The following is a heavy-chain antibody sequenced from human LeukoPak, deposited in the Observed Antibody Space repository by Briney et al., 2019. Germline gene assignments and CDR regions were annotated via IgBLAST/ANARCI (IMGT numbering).Heavy chain of an antibody. D-gene: IGHD1-26*01. CDR3: ARHSGSYWY. Sequence: SETLSLTCTVSGGSINNYYWSWIRQPPGKGLGWIGYIYYSGSTNYSPSLKSRVTISLDTSRNQFSLKLSAVTAADTAVYYCARHSGSYWYWGHGTLVTVSS. V-gene: IGHV4-59*01. J-gene: IGHJ4*01. CDR2: IYYSGST. CDR1: GGSINNYY.